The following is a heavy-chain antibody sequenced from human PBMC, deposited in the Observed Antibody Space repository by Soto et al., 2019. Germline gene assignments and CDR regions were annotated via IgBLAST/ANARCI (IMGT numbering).Heavy chain of an antibody. Sequence: EVQLVESGGGVVRPGGSLRLSCAASGFGFDEYGMSWVRQGPGKGLEWVSGINRHGDSTGYADSVKGRVTISRDNATNSLYLQLNGLKAEDTAVYYCARDHRWGYEYGDYGDSWGQGTLVTVSS. V-gene: IGHV3-20*04. J-gene: IGHJ4*02. D-gene: IGHD2-21*01. CDR1: GFGFDEYG. CDR2: INRHGDST. CDR3: ARDHRWGYEYGDYGDS.